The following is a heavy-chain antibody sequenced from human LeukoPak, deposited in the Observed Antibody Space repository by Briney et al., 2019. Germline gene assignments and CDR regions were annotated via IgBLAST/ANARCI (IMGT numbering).Heavy chain of an antibody. V-gene: IGHV1-2*02. J-gene: IGHJ4*02. Sequence: ASVKVSCKASGYTFTGYFTHWVRQAPGQGLEWMGWINPNSGGTSYAQKFQGRVTMTRDTSISTAYMELSSLRSEDTAIYYCARSLSSSAPLDYWGQGTLLTVSS. CDR3: ARSLSSSAPLDY. D-gene: IGHD6-19*01. CDR2: INPNSGGT. CDR1: GYTFTGYF.